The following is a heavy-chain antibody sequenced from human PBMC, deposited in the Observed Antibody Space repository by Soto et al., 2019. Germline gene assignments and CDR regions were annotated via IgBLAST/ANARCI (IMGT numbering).Heavy chain of an antibody. J-gene: IGHJ6*02. CDR1: GYSFTSYW. CDR3: ARNAHDILPGSIYYYGMDV. Sequence: GESLKISCKGSGYSFTSYWIGWVRQMPGKGLEWMGIIYPGDSDTRYSPSFQGQVTISADKSISTAYLQWSSLKASDTAMYYCARNAHDILPGSIYYYGMDVWGQGTTVTVSS. V-gene: IGHV5-51*01. D-gene: IGHD3-9*01. CDR2: IYPGDSDT.